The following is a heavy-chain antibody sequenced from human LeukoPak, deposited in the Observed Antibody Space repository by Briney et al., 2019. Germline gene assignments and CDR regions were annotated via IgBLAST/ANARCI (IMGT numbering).Heavy chain of an antibody. V-gene: IGHV3-48*03. CDR2: ISSSGSNT. Sequence: PGGSLRLSCAAYGFTFSSYEVNWVRQAPGKGLEWVSYISSSGSNTHYADSVKGRFTISRDNAKNSLNLQMNSLRAEDKAVYYCAAGSSYGSVWGQGTTVTVSS. CDR3: AAGSSYGSV. CDR1: GFTFSSYE. D-gene: IGHD5-18*01. J-gene: IGHJ6*02.